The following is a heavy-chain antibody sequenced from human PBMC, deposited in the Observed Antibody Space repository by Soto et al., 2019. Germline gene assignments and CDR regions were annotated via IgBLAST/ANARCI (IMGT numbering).Heavy chain of an antibody. Sequence: SETLSLTCTVSGGSISSYYWSWIRQPPGKGLEWIGYIYYSGSTNYNPSLKSRVTISVDTSKNQFSLKLSSVTAADTAVYYCARDQDYWGQGTLVTVSS. CDR1: GGSISSYY. J-gene: IGHJ4*02. V-gene: IGHV4-59*01. CDR3: ARDQDY. CDR2: IYYSGST.